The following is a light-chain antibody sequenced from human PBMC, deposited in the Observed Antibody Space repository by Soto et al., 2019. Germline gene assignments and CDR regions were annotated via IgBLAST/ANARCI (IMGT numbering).Light chain of an antibody. V-gene: IGLV1-40*01. CDR1: SSNIGAGYD. CDR2: GNS. Sequence: QSVLTQPPSVSGAPGQRVTISCTGSSSNIGAGYDVHVYQQLPGTDPKLLIYGNSNRPSGVPDRFSGSKSGTSASLAITGLQAEDEADYCCQSYDSSLSGSDVFGTGTKLTVL. J-gene: IGLJ1*01. CDR3: QSYDSSLSGSDV.